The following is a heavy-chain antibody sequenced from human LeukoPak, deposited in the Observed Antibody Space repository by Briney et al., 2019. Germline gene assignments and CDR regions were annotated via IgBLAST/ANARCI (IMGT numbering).Heavy chain of an antibody. CDR1: GGTFSSYA. D-gene: IGHD5-12*01. Sequence: SVKVSCKASGGTFSSYAISWVRQAPGQGLEWMGRIIPILGIANYAQKFQGRVTLTTDTSTSTAYLELTSLRSDDTAVYFCARDYPQYRNRGYSGYGTFDYWGQGTLVTVSS. J-gene: IGHJ4*02. V-gene: IGHV1-69*04. CDR2: IIPILGIA. CDR3: ARDYPQYRNRGYSGYGTFDY.